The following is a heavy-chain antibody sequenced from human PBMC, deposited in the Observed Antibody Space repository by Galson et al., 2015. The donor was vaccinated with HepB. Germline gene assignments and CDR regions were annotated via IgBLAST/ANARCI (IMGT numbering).Heavy chain of an antibody. Sequence: SETLSLTCAVYGGSFSGYDWSWIRQPPGKGLEWIGEINHSGSTNYNPSLKSRVTISVGTSKNQFSLKLSSVTAADTAVYYCARGGYSGYDYDSGDFDYWGQGTLVTVSS. J-gene: IGHJ4*02. D-gene: IGHD5-12*01. CDR2: INHSGST. CDR1: GGSFSGYD. V-gene: IGHV4-34*01. CDR3: ARGGYSGYDYDSGDFDY.